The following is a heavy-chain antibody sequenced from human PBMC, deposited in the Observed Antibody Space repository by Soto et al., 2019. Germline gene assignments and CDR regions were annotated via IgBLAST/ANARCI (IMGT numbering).Heavy chain of an antibody. D-gene: IGHD2-2*01. J-gene: IGHJ6*03. CDR2: ISSSSSTI. CDR3: ARDNIVVVPAAPGSYYYYYYMDV. Sequence: SLRLSCAASGFTFSSYSMNWVRQAPGKGLEWVSYISSSSSTIYYADSVKGRFTISRDNAKNSLYLQMNSLRAEDTAVYYCARDNIVVVPAAPGSYYYYYYMDVWGKGTTVTVSS. V-gene: IGHV3-48*01. CDR1: GFTFSSYS.